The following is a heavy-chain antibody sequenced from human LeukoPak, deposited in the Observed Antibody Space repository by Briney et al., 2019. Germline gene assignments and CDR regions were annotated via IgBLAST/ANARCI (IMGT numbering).Heavy chain of an antibody. CDR2: INPNSGGT. CDR3: AREMATIEFDY. D-gene: IGHD5-24*01. J-gene: IGHJ4*02. V-gene: IGHV1-2*06. CDR1: GYTFTGYY. Sequence: GASVKVSCKASGYTFTGYYMHWVRQAPGQGLEWMGRINPNSGGTNYAQKFQGRVTMTRDTSISTAYMELSRLRSDNTAVYYCAREMATIEFDYWGQGTLVTVSS.